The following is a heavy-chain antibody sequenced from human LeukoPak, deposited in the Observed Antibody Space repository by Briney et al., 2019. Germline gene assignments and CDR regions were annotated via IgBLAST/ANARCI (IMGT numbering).Heavy chain of an antibody. CDR3: AKLAYCGGDCYWADY. D-gene: IGHD2-21*01. Sequence: SETLSLTCTVSGGSISSSSYYWGWIRQPPGKGLEWIGSIYYSGSTYYNPSLKSRVTISVDTSKNQFSLKLSSVTAADTAVYYCAKLAYCGGDCYWADYWGQGTPVTVSS. CDR1: GGSISSSSYY. J-gene: IGHJ4*02. V-gene: IGHV4-39*01. CDR2: IYYSGST.